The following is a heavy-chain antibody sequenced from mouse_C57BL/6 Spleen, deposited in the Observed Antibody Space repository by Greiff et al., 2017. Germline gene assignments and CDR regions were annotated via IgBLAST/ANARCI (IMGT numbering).Heavy chain of an antibody. J-gene: IGHJ3*01. CDR2: IHPNSGST. Sequence: VQLQQPGAELVKPGASVKLSCKASGYTFTSYWMHWVKQRPGQGLEWIGMIHPNSGSTNYNEKFKSKATLTVDKSSSTAYMQLSSLTSEDSAVYYCARETYGYDVWFAYWGQGTLVTVSA. V-gene: IGHV1-64*01. D-gene: IGHD2-2*01. CDR1: GYTFTSYW. CDR3: ARETYGYDVWFAY.